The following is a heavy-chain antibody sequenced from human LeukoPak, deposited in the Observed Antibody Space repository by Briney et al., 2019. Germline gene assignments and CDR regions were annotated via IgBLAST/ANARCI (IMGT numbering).Heavy chain of an antibody. J-gene: IGHJ4*02. CDR2: IRFDGTNK. Sequence: GGSLRLSCAASGFTFSNYGMHWVRQAPGKGLEWVAFIRFDGTNKYYADSVKGRFTISRDNSKNTLYLQMNSLRVEDTAVYYCAKDGPKYFDYWGQGTLVTVSS. CDR3: AKDGPKYFDY. V-gene: IGHV3-30*02. CDR1: GFTFSNYG.